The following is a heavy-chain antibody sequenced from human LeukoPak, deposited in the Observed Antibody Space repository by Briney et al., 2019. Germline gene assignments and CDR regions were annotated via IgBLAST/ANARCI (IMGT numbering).Heavy chain of an antibody. D-gene: IGHD3-3*01. V-gene: IGHV1-2*02. Sequence: ASVKVSCKASGYTFTGQYVHWVRQAPGQGLEWMGWINPNSGGTHYAQKFQGRVTMTRDTSISTTYMELSRLRSDDTAVYYCARGQRITIFGVSDNWFDPWGQGTLVTVSS. CDR1: GYTFTGQY. CDR2: INPNSGGT. J-gene: IGHJ5*02. CDR3: ARGQRITIFGVSDNWFDP.